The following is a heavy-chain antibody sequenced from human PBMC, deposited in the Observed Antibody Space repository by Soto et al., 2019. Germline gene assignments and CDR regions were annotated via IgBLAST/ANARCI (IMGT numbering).Heavy chain of an antibody. V-gene: IGHV3-30-3*01. CDR3: ASTPVSPYYEILTGYYIIGHLAY. D-gene: IGHD3-9*01. CDR2: ISYDGSNK. Sequence: GGSLRLSCAASGFTFSSYAMHWVRQAPGKGLEWVAVISYDGSNKYYADSVKGRFTISRDNSKNTLYLQMNSLRAEDTAVYYCASTPVSPYYEILTGYYIIGHLAYWGQGTLVTVAS. J-gene: IGHJ4*02. CDR1: GFTFSSYA.